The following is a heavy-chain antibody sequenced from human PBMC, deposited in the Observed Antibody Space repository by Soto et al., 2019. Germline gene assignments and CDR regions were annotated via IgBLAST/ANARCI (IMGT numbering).Heavy chain of an antibody. D-gene: IGHD3-22*01. J-gene: IGHJ5*02. CDR2: IFPSDSDT. CDR3: ARKDKSGYFNWFDP. V-gene: IGHV5-51*01. Sequence: GESLKISCRTSGYRFTSYWIAWARQMPGKGLEWMGIIFPSDSDTRYSPSFQGQVTISAGRSTSTVFLQWASLKASDTAVYFCARKDKSGYFNWFDPWGQGTLVTVSS. CDR1: GYRFTSYW.